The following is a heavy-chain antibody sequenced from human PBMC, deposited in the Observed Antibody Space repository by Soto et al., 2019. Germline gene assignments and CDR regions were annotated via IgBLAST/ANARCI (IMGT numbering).Heavy chain of an antibody. D-gene: IGHD6-19*01. CDR3: ARVGPFAGAVAVFDY. J-gene: IGHJ4*02. Sequence: ASVKVSCKASGYTFTSYGISWVRQAPGQGLEWMGWISAYNGNTNYAQKLQGRVTMTTDTSTCTAYMELRSLRSDDTAVYYCARVGPFAGAVAVFDYWGQGTLVTVSS. CDR2: ISAYNGNT. V-gene: IGHV1-18*01. CDR1: GYTFTSYG.